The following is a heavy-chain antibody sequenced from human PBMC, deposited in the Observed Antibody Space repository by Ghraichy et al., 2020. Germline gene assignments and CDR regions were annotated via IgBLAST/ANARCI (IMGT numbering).Heavy chain of an antibody. CDR1: GGSFSGYY. Sequence: SETLSLTCAVYGGSFSGYYWSWIRQPPGKGLEWIGEINHSGSTNYNPSLKSRVTISVDTSKNQFSLKLSSVTAADTAVYYCARNWFDPWGQGTLVTVSS. V-gene: IGHV4-34*01. CDR2: INHSGST. CDR3: ARNWFDP. J-gene: IGHJ5*02.